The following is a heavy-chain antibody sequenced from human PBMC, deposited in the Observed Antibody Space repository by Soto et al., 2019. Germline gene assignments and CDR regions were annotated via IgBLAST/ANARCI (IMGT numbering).Heavy chain of an antibody. D-gene: IGHD2-21*02. CDR1: GYSFTSYW. CDR2: IYPGDSDT. V-gene: IGHV5-51*01. CDR3: ARTPCGGDCFDAFDI. Sequence: GASLKISWKCSGYSFTSYWIGWVRQMPGKGLEWVGIIYPGDSDTRYSPSFQGQVTISADKSISTAYLQWSSLKASDTAMYYCARTPCGGDCFDAFDIWGQGTMVTVSS. J-gene: IGHJ3*02.